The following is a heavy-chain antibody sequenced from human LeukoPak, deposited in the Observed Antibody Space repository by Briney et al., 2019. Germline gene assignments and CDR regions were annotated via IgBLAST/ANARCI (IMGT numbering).Heavy chain of an antibody. Sequence: PGGSLRLSCAASGFIFSRYAMSWVRQAPGKGLEWVSDINDNGGGTFYADSVKGRFTVSRDNSKNTLYMQMNSLGGGDTAVYYCAKKLGSSPGDFFDYWGQGTLVTVSS. V-gene: IGHV3-23*01. D-gene: IGHD6-6*01. CDR3: AKKLGSSPGDFFDY. CDR2: INDNGGGT. J-gene: IGHJ4*02. CDR1: GFIFSRYA.